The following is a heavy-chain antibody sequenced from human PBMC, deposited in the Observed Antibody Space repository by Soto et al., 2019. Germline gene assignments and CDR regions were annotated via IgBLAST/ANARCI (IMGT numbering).Heavy chain of an antibody. V-gene: IGHV3-23*01. CDR1: GSTFNNYA. CDR2: ISGTGGST. J-gene: IGHJ4*02. Sequence: EVQLLDSGGGLVQPGGSLRLSCAASGSTFNNYAMNWVRQAPGKGLEWVATISGTGGSTYYADSVKGRFTISRDNSKNTLYLQMNSLRVEDTAVYYCAKDRLGGNFDYWGQGTQVTVSS. CDR3: AKDRLGGNFDY.